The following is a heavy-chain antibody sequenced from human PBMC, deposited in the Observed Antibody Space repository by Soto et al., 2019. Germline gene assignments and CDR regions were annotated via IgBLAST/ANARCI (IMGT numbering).Heavy chain of an antibody. J-gene: IGHJ6*02. V-gene: IGHV3-48*02. D-gene: IGHD2-2*01. CDR3: AREGGIVVVPAAIYYYYGMDV. CDR1: GFTFSSYS. CDR2: ISSSSSTI. Sequence: GGSLRLSCAASGFTFSSYSMNWVRQAPGKGLEWVSYISSSSSTIYYADSVKGRFTISRDNAKNSLYLQMNSLRDEDTAVYYCAREGGIVVVPAAIYYYYGMDVWGQGTTVTVSS.